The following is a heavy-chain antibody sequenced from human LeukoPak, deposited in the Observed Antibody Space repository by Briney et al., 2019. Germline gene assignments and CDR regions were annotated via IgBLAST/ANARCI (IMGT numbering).Heavy chain of an antibody. CDR3: AREVFCSGGSCYSALKHWFDP. V-gene: IGHV4-4*07. Sequence: SETLSLTCTVSGGSISSYYWSWIPQPAGKGLECIGRIYTSGSTKYNPSLKSRVTMSVDTSKNQFSLKLSSVTAADTAVYYCAREVFCSGGSCYSALKHWFDPWGQGTLVTVSS. D-gene: IGHD2-15*01. J-gene: IGHJ5*02. CDR1: GGSISSYY. CDR2: IYTSGST.